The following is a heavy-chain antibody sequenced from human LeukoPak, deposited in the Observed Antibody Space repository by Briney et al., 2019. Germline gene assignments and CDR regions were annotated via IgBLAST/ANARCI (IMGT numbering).Heavy chain of an antibody. CDR3: ARGMATGSFDY. D-gene: IGHD5-24*01. V-gene: IGHV3-33*01. CDR1: GFTFSIYG. CDR2: IWYDGSNK. Sequence: GGSLRLSCAASGFTFSIYGMHWVRQAPGKGLEWVALIWYDGSNKYYADSVKGRFTISRDNSKNTLYLQMNSLRAEDTAVYYCARGMATGSFDYWGQGTLVTVSS. J-gene: IGHJ4*02.